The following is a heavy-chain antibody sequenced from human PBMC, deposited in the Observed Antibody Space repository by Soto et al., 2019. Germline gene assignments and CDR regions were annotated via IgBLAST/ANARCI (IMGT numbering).Heavy chain of an antibody. J-gene: IGHJ4*02. CDR3: ARARGARYFDY. Sequence: PSETLSLTCTVSGDSIMRDSYYWNWIRQHPGKGLEWIGKIYYSGSTYYNPSLKSRAIISLDTSKNQFSLKLSSVTAADTAVYYCARARGARYFDYWGQGTLVTVSS. CDR1: GDSIMRDSYY. CDR2: IYYSGST. D-gene: IGHD2-15*01. V-gene: IGHV4-31*03.